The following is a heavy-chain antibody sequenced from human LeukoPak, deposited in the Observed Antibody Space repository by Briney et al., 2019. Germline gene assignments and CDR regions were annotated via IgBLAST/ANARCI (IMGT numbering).Heavy chain of an antibody. J-gene: IGHJ4*02. CDR2: IYHSGST. CDR1: GGSISSGGYS. V-gene: IGHV4-30-2*01. D-gene: IGHD3-16*01. Sequence: SETLSLTCAVSGGSISSGGYSWSWIRQPPGKGLEWIGYIYHSGSTYYNPSLKSRVTISVDRSKNQFSLKLSSVTAADTAVYYCAICSDYVWGSYDDWGQGTLVTVSS. CDR3: AICSDYVWGSYDD.